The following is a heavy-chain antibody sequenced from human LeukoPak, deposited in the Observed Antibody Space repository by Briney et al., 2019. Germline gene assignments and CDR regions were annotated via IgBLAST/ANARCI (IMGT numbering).Heavy chain of an antibody. V-gene: IGHV4-34*01. CDR1: GGSFSGYY. CDR3: ASSSIAARPFDY. CDR2: INHSGST. Sequence: SETLPLTCAVYGGSFSGYYWSWIRQPPGKGLEWIGEINHSGSTNYNPSLKSRVTISVDTSKNQFSLKLSSVTAADTAVYYCASSSIAARPFDYWGQGTLVTVSS. J-gene: IGHJ4*02. D-gene: IGHD6-6*01.